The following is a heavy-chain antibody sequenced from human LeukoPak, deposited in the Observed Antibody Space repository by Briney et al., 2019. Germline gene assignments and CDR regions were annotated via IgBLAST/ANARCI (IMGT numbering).Heavy chain of an antibody. CDR2: FDPEDGET. J-gene: IGHJ4*02. V-gene: IGHV1-24*01. CDR3: AIDRTYYYGSGSYMDY. D-gene: IGHD3-10*01. CDR1: GYTLTELS. Sequence: ASVKVSCKVSGYTLTELSMHWVRQAPGKGLEWMGGFDPEDGETIYAQKFQGRVTMTEDTSTDTAYMELSSLRSEDTAVYYCAIDRTYYYGSGSYMDYWGQGTLVTVSS.